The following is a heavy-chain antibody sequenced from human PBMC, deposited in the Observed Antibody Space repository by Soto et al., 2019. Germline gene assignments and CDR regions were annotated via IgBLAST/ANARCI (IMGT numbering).Heavy chain of an antibody. D-gene: IGHD1-1*01. CDR1: GGSVSSGSYY. J-gene: IGHJ4*02. Sequence: SETLSLTCTVSGGSVSSGSYYWSWIRQPPGKGLEWIGYIYYSGSTNYNPSLKSRVTISVDTSKNQFSLKLSSVTAADTAVYYCASSWAVVTTGTFDYWGQGTLVTVSS. CDR3: ASSWAVVTTGTFDY. V-gene: IGHV4-61*01. CDR2: IYYSGST.